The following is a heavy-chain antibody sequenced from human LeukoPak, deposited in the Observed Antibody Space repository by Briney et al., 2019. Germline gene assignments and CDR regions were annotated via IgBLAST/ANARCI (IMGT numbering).Heavy chain of an antibody. J-gene: IGHJ4*02. D-gene: IGHD3-10*01. CDR3: ARAGSHWHYVY. Sequence: GGSLRLSCAASGFTFSGFSMSWVRQGPTKGLEWVANIKQDGSERYYVGSVKGRFTISRDNAKNSLSLQMNNLRVEDTAVYYCARAGSHWHYVYWGQGTVVTVSS. CDR2: IKQDGSER. CDR1: GFTFSGFS. V-gene: IGHV3-7*01.